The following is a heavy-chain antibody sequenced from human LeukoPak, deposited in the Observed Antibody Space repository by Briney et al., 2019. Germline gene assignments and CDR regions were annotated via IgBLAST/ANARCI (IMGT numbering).Heavy chain of an antibody. J-gene: IGHJ4*02. V-gene: IGHV4-34*01. D-gene: IGHD3-10*01. CDR2: INHSGST. CDR1: GGSFSGYY. CDR3: ARGGRGGY. Sequence: PSETLSLTCAVYGGSFSGYYWSWIRQPPGKGLEWIGEINHSGSTNYNPSLKSRVTISVDTSKNQFSLKLSSVTAADTAVYYCARGGRGGYWGQGTPVTVSS.